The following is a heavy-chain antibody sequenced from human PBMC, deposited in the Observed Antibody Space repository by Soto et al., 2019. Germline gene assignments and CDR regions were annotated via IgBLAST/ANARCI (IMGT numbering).Heavy chain of an antibody. CDR3: AKDAAVDIVVVVAAYYYYGMDV. D-gene: IGHD2-15*01. CDR1: GFTFSSYA. Sequence: GGSLRLSCAASGFTFSSYAMSWVRQAPGKGLEWVSAISGSGGSTYYADSVKGRFTISRDNSKNTLYLQMNSLRAEDTAVYYCAKDAAVDIVVVVAAYYYYGMDVWGQGTTVTVSS. J-gene: IGHJ6*02. V-gene: IGHV3-23*01. CDR2: ISGSGGST.